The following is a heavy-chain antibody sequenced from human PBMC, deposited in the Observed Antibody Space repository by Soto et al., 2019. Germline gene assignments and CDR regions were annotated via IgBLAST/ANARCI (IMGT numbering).Heavy chain of an antibody. CDR2: FNPILSFS. CDR3: ATSFGSGRRAFDY. CDR1: GDTFNFYT. D-gene: IGHD3-10*01. V-gene: IGHV1-69*02. J-gene: IGHJ4*02. Sequence: QVQLVQSGAEVKKPGSSVKVSCKASGDTFNFYTINWVRQAPGLGLEWMGRFNPILSFSNSALKFQGRVTLNADKSTSTAYMVLCRLRSEDTAIYYCATSFGSGRRAFDYWGQGALVTVSS.